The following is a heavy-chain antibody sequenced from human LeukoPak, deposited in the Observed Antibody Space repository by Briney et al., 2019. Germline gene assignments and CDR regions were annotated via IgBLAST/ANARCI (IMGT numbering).Heavy chain of an antibody. Sequence: SETLSLTCAVYGGSFSGYYWSWIRQPPGKGLEWIGEINHSGSTNYNPSLKSRVTISVDTSKNQFSLKLSSVTAADTAVYYCARARLRFRFGFDYWGQGTLVTVSS. J-gene: IGHJ4*02. CDR1: GGSFSGYY. V-gene: IGHV4-34*01. CDR2: INHSGST. CDR3: ARARLRFRFGFDY. D-gene: IGHD3-3*01.